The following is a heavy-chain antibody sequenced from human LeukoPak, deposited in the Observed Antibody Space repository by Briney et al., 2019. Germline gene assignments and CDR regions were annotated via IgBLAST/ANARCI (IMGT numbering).Heavy chain of an antibody. Sequence: PSETLSLTCTVSGGSISSGSYYWSWIRQPAGKGLEWIGRIYTSGSTNYNPSLKSRVTISVDTSKNQFSLKLSSVTAADTAVCYCARNTVFWRYYYMDVWGKGTTVTVSS. CDR2: IYTSGST. CDR1: GGSISSGSYY. J-gene: IGHJ6*03. D-gene: IGHD3-3*01. V-gene: IGHV4-61*02. CDR3: ARNTVFWRYYYMDV.